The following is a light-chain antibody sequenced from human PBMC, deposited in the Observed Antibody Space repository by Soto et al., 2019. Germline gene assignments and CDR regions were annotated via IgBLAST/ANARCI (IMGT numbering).Light chain of an antibody. V-gene: IGKV1-9*01. CDR3: QQLSSYPPT. J-gene: IGKJ1*01. CDR2: SAS. CDR1: QGVSSY. Sequence: DIQLTQSPSFLTASVGDRVTITCRASQGVSSYLAWYQQKPGKAPKLLIYSASTLESGVPSRFSGSGSGTEFTLTISSLQPEYFATYYCQQLSSYPPTFGQGTKVEIK.